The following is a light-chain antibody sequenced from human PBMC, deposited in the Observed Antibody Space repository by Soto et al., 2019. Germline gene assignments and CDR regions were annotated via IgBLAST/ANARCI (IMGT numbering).Light chain of an antibody. J-gene: IGLJ1*01. CDR2: EVS. V-gene: IGLV2-14*01. Sequence: QPASVSGSPGQSITISCTGTSSDVGGYNYVSWYQQHPGKAPKLIIYEVSNRPSGVSNRLSGSKSGNTASLTISGLQAEDEADYYCNSYTSKSTGVFGTGTKVTVL. CDR1: SSDVGGYNY. CDR3: NSYTSKSTGV.